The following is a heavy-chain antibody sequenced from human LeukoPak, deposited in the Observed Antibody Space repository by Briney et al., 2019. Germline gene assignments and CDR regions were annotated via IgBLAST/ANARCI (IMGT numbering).Heavy chain of an antibody. CDR1: GFTFSSYW. CDR2: INTDGSSA. Sequence: GGSLRLSCAASGFTFSSYWMHWVRQAPGKGLLWVSRINTDGSSANFADSVRGRFTISRDNAKNTLYLQMNSLRAEDTAVYYCTRDLSGTYYGRFDYWGQGTLVTVSS. J-gene: IGHJ4*02. D-gene: IGHD1-26*01. V-gene: IGHV3-74*01. CDR3: TRDLSGTYYGRFDY.